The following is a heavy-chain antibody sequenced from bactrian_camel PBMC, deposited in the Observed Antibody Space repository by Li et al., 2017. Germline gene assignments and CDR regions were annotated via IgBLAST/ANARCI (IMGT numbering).Heavy chain of an antibody. Sequence: QLVESGGGSVQAGDSLELSCAASGYIFRSCAMAWYRQAPGKKRELVSSISRDGITDYADSVKGRFTISQDTPKNTVYLQMNSLKPEDTAMYYCAAAEAGRGTWPDDDGYWGQGTQVTVS. CDR3: AAAEAGRGTWPDDDGY. V-gene: IGHV3S53*01. J-gene: IGHJ6*01. CDR1: GYIFRSCA. D-gene: IGHD3*01. CDR2: ISRDGIT.